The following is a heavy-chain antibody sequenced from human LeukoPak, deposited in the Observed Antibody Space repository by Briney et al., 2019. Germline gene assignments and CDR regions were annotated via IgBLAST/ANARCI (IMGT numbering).Heavy chain of an antibody. Sequence: PSGGSLRLSCAASGITFRNYGMHWVRQAPGKGLEWVAVIWYDGSNKDYADSMKGRFTVSRDNSRNTLFLQMNSLRVEDTAVYYCATDRATQYFDYWGQGTLVSVPS. CDR3: ATDRATQYFDY. CDR2: IWYDGSNK. D-gene: IGHD2-15*01. V-gene: IGHV3-33*01. J-gene: IGHJ4*02. CDR1: GITFRNYG.